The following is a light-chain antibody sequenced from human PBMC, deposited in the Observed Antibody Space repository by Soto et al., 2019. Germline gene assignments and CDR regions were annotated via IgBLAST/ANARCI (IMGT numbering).Light chain of an antibody. CDR1: QSISSY. Sequence: DMQMTQSPYSLSASLGDRFTITCLASQSISSYLNWYQQKPGKAPKLLIYAASSLQSGVPSRFSGSGSGTDFTLTISRLEPEDFAVYYCQQYGSLITFGQGTRLEIK. J-gene: IGKJ5*01. V-gene: IGKV1-39*01. CDR2: AAS. CDR3: QQYGSLIT.